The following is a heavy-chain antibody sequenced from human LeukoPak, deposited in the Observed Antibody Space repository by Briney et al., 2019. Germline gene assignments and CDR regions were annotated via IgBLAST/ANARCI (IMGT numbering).Heavy chain of an antibody. CDR3: ARDCLSNYYYYGMDV. V-gene: IGHV1-18*01. Sequence: GASVKVSCKASGYTFTSYGISWVRQAPGQGLEWMGWISAYNGNTNYAQKLQGRVTMTTDTSTSTAYMELRSLRSDDTAVYYCARDCLSNYYYYGMDVWGQGTTVTVSS. CDR1: GYTFTSYG. J-gene: IGHJ6*02. CDR2: ISAYNGNT.